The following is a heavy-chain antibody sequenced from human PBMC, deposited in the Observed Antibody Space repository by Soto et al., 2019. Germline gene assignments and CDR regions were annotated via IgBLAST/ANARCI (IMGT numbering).Heavy chain of an antibody. D-gene: IGHD1-26*01. Sequence: QVQLVQSGAEVKKPGASVKVSCKASGYTFTSYGISWVRQAPGQGLEWMGWINPYNGNTKYAQKLQGRVTMTTDTPTSAAYMELRSLRSDDTAVYSCAREAAVGLFDYWGQGTLVTVAS. CDR2: INPYNGNT. CDR3: AREAAVGLFDY. J-gene: IGHJ4*02. V-gene: IGHV1-18*01. CDR1: GYTFTSYG.